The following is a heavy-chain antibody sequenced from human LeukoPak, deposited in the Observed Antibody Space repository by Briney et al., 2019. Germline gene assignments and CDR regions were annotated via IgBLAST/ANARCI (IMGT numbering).Heavy chain of an antibody. CDR2: ISAYNGNT. D-gene: IGHD1-26*01. CDR3: ARGARIVGATALDY. J-gene: IGHJ4*02. Sequence: ASVKVSCKASGYTFTSYGISWVRQAPGQGLEWMGWISAYNGNTNYAQKLQGRVTMTTDTSTSTVYMELRSLRSDDTAVYYCARGARIVGATALDYWGQGTLVTVSS. V-gene: IGHV1-18*01. CDR1: GYTFTSYG.